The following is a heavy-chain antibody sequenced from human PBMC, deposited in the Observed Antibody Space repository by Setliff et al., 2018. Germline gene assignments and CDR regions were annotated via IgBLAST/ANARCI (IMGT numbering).Heavy chain of an antibody. CDR3: TTSRAPRVVLAADFDL. J-gene: IGHJ4*02. D-gene: IGHD2-21*01. Sequence: GASVKVSCKTSGFNFITYGFSWVRQAPGQGLEWMGWISPYSGETNNAQKFQDGLSVTADTSSKTIYMELRSLTSDDTAVYFCTTSRAPRVVLAADFDLWGQGTLVTVSS. CDR2: ISPYSGET. V-gene: IGHV1-18*01. CDR1: GFNFITYG.